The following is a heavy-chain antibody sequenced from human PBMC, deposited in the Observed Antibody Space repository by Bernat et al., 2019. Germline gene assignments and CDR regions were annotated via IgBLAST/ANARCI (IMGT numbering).Heavy chain of an antibody. V-gene: IGHV3-23*01. CDR2: ISGSGGST. J-gene: IGHJ4*02. CDR3: ARVSSYCGGDCYFDY. Sequence: EVQLLESGGGLVQPGGSLRLSCAASGFTFSSYAMSWVRQAPGKGLEWVSAISGSGGSTYYADSVKGRFTISRDNAKNSLYLQMNSLRAEDTAVYYCARVSSYCGGDCYFDYWGQGTLVTVSS. D-gene: IGHD2-21*02. CDR1: GFTFSSYA.